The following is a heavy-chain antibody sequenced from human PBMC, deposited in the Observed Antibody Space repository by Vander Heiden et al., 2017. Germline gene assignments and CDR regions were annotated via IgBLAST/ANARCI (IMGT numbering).Heavy chain of an antibody. CDR1: GGSIGSSGYY. D-gene: IGHD4-17*01. CDR2: IFYTGSN. CDR3: ARRSTVNPLHAFDI. J-gene: IGHJ3*02. V-gene: IGHV4-39*01. Sequence: QVQLQESGPGLVKPSETLSLSCIVSGGSIGSSGYYWGWIRQPPGKGLQWIGSIFYTGSNHYDPSFKSRASMSADFSKNQFSLNLSSVSAADTALYYCARRSTVNPLHAFDIWGQAAMVTVSS.